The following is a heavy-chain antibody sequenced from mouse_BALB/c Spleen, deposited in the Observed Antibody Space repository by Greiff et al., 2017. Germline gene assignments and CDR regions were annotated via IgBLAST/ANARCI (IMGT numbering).Heavy chain of an antibody. CDR2: ISSGGSYT. V-gene: IGHV5-6*01. D-gene: IGHD1-2*01. CDR1: GFTFSSYG. J-gene: IGHJ4*01. Sequence: EVQGVESGGDLVKPGGSLKLSCAASGFTFSSYGMSWVRQTPDKRLEWVATISSGGSYTYYPDSVKGRFTISRDNAKNTLYLQMSSLKSEDTAMYYCARFTTAGAMDYWGQGTSVTVSS. CDR3: ARFTTAGAMDY.